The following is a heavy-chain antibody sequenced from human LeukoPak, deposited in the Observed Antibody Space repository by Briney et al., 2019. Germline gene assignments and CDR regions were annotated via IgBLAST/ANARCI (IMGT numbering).Heavy chain of an antibody. CDR1: GVSFSGYF. Sequence: SETLSLTCAVYGVSFSGYFWTWIRQPPGKGLEWIGEINHSGSTNYNPSLKSRVTISVDTSKNQFSLKLNSLTAADTAVYYCAVGGDLPGWGQGTLVTVSS. CDR3: AVGGDLPG. CDR2: INHSGST. V-gene: IGHV4-34*01. J-gene: IGHJ4*02. D-gene: IGHD4-17*01.